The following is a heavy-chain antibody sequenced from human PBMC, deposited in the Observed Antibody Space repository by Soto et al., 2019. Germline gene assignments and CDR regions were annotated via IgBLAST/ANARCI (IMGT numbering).Heavy chain of an antibody. V-gene: IGHV3-21*02. D-gene: IGHD6-6*01. CDR3: ARDYSIAGQMVRDWYFDL. CDR2: ISSSSSDT. Sequence: EVQLVESGGGLVKSGGSLRLSCAVSGFTFTTYSMNWVRQAPGKGLEWVSSISSSSSDTFYADSVRGRFTISRDNAKNSLYLQMNSLRAEDTAVYYCARDYSIAGQMVRDWYFDLWGRGTLVTVSS. CDR1: GFTFTTYS. J-gene: IGHJ2*01.